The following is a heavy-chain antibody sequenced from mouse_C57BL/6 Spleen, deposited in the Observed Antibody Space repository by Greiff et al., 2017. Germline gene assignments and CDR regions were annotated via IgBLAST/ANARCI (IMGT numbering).Heavy chain of an antibody. V-gene: IGHV3-6*01. CDR1: GYSITSGYY. CDR2: ISYDGSN. CDR3: ARAELTPFDY. J-gene: IGHJ2*01. D-gene: IGHD1-1*01. Sequence: ESGPGLVKPSQSLSLTCSVTGYSITSGYYWNWIRQFPGNKLEWMGYISYDGSNNYNPSLKNRISITRDTSKNQFFLKLNSVTTEDTATYYCARAELTPFDYWGQGTTLTVSS.